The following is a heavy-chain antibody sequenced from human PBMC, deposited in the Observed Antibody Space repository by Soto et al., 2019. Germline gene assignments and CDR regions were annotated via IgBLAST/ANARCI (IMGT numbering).Heavy chain of an antibody. CDR1: GFTFSSYS. CDR3: ARTLRAVAGLDTFDI. CDR2: ISSGGSYR. Sequence: VQLVESGGGLVKPGGSLRLSCAASGFTFSSYSMNWVRQAPGKGLEWVSSISSGGSYRFYADSVKGRFTISRDNAKNSLYLQMNSLRAEDTAVYYCARTLRAVAGLDTFDIWGQGTMVTVSS. D-gene: IGHD6-19*01. J-gene: IGHJ3*02. V-gene: IGHV3-21*01.